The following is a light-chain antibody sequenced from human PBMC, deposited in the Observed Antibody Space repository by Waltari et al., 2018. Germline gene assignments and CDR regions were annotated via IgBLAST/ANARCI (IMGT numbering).Light chain of an antibody. V-gene: IGLV2-14*01. Sequence: QSALTQPPSVSGSPGQSITISCTGTSSDIGDYNFVPWYQHHPEKAPKLLIFEVTSRPSGVSNRFSGSKSGNTASLTISGLQTDDEADYYCSSYRYRRSLVFGGGTKVTVL. J-gene: IGLJ2*01. CDR2: EVT. CDR1: SSDIGDYNF. CDR3: SSYRYRRSLV.